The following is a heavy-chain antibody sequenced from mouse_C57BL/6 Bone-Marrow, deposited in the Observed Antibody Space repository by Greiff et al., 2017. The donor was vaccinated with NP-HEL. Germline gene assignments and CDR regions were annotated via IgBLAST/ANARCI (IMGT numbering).Heavy chain of an antibody. D-gene: IGHD1-1*01. J-gene: IGHJ3*01. V-gene: IGHV1-80*01. CDR1: GYAFSSYW. Sequence: LQESGAELVKPGASVKISCKASGYAFSSYWMNWVKQRPGKGLEWIGQIYPGDGDTNYNGKFKGKATLTADKSSSTAYMQLSSLTSEDSAVYFCARGGYYYGSSYWFAYWGQGTLVTVSA. CDR2: IYPGDGDT. CDR3: ARGGYYYGSSYWFAY.